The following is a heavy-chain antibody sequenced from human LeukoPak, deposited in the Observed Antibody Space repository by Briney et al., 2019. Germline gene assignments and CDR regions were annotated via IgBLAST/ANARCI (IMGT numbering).Heavy chain of an antibody. Sequence: SETLSLTCTVSGGSISSSSYYWGWIRQPPGKGLEWIGSIYYSGSTYYNPSLKSRVTISVDTSMDQFSLKLSSVTAADTAVYYCARDGVQSPGAFDIWGQGTMVTVSS. D-gene: IGHD2-8*01. CDR1: GGSISSSSYY. J-gene: IGHJ3*02. V-gene: IGHV4-39*02. CDR2: IYYSGST. CDR3: ARDGVQSPGAFDI.